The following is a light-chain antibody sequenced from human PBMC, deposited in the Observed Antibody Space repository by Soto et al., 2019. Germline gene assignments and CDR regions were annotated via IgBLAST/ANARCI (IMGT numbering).Light chain of an antibody. V-gene: IGKV1-5*01. CDR1: QSTSSW. CDR2: DAS. CDR3: QQYNSDSPVS. Sequence: DIQMTQSPSTLSASVGDRVTITCRASQSTSSWLAWYQQKPGKAPKLLIFDASILESGVPLRFSGSGSGTEFTLTISSLQPDDFATYYCQQYNSDSPVSFGQGTKLEIK. J-gene: IGKJ2*03.